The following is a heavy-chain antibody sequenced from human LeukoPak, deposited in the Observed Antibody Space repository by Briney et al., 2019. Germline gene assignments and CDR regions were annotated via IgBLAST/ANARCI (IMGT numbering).Heavy chain of an antibody. CDR1: GFTFSTYT. J-gene: IGHJ4*02. D-gene: IGHD1-26*01. CDR3: TTDRFSGSYDFDY. Sequence: GGSLRLSCAASGFTFSTYTMNWVRQAPGKGLEWVSSISSSTSYIYYADSVKGRFTISRDNAKNSLYLQMNSLRAEDTAVYYCTTDRFSGSYDFDYWGQGTLVAVSS. CDR2: ISSSTSYI. V-gene: IGHV3-21*01.